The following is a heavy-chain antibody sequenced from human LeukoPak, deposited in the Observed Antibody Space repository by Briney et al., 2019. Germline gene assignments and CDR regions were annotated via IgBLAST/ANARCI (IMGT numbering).Heavy chain of an antibody. V-gene: IGHV4-31*03. CDR3: ARGAPYYFDY. CDR2: IYYSGST. J-gene: IGHJ4*02. CDR1: SGSISSGGYY. Sequence: SQTLSLTCTVSSGSISSGGYYWSWIRQHPGKGLERLGYIYYSGSTYYNPSLKSRVTMSVDSSKNQFSLKLSSVTAADTAVYYCARGAPYYFDYWGQGTLVTVSS.